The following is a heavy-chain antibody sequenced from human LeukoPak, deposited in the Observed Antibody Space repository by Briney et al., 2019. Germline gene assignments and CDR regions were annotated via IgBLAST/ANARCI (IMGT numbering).Heavy chain of an antibody. Sequence: GGSLRLSCAASGFTFTTYAMTWVRQAPGKGLEWVSGITGSGDTTYYADSVKGRFTISRDNSKSTLYLQMNTLRAEDTAIYYWAKVGYGVGGTCFDNWGRGALVTVSS. CDR3: AKVGYGVGGTCFDN. D-gene: IGHD6-13*01. CDR1: GFTFTTYA. J-gene: IGHJ4*02. V-gene: IGHV3-23*01. CDR2: ITGSGDTT.